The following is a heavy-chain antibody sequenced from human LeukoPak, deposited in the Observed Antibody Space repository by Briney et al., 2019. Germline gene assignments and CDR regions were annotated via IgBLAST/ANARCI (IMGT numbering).Heavy chain of an antibody. CDR3: ARVRDTVVPLYYFDY. CDR2: IYHSGST. Sequence: PSETLSLTCTVSGYSISSGYYWGWIRQPPGKGLEWIGSIYHSGSTYYNPSLKSRVAISVDTSKNQFSLKLSSVTAADTAVYYCARVRDTVVPLYYFDYWGQGTLVTVSS. CDR1: GYSISSGYY. D-gene: IGHD2-2*01. J-gene: IGHJ4*02. V-gene: IGHV4-38-2*02.